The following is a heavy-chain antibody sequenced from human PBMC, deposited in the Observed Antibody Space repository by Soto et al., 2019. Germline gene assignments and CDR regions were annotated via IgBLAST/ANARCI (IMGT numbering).Heavy chain of an antibody. CDR3: ARENPPQTGSYYDY. J-gene: IGHJ4*02. CDR1: GYTFSDYS. Sequence: QVQIVQSGAEVKEPGASVKVSCRTSGYTFSDYSIHWVRQAPGQRPEWMGRITAGAGDTDSSQKFRGRVTFTRDKSANTAYMDLRSLKYEDTAVYYCARENPPQTGSYYDYWGQGTLVTVSS. V-gene: IGHV1-3*01. CDR2: ITAGAGDT. D-gene: IGHD1-26*01.